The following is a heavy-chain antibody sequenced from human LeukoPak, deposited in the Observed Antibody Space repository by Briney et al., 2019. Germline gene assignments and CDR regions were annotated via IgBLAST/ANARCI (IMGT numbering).Heavy chain of an antibody. D-gene: IGHD3-22*01. J-gene: IGHJ6*03. CDR1: AGYINDYH. CDR3: SRGRIRFYESSVHRFYYYMDV. Sequence: SETLSLTCDVYAGYINDYHWGWIRQSPGKGLEWIGEVTRRNYNPSLKSRVIMSVDTSKNQFSLNLTSVTAADTAIYYWSRGRIRFYESSVHRFYYYMDVWAKGTTVIVSS. V-gene: IGHV4-34*01. CDR2: VTRR.